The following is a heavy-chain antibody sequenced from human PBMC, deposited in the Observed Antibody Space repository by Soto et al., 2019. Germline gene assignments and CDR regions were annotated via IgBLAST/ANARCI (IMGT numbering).Heavy chain of an antibody. D-gene: IGHD5-18*01. CDR1: GYSFTSYW. J-gene: IGHJ4*02. V-gene: IGHV5-51*01. CDR3: ARSDPGYSYGFIYFDC. Sequence: GESLKISCKGSGYSFTSYWIGWVRQMPGKGLEWMGIIHPSDFDTRYSPSFQGQVTISADKSISTAYLQWSSLRASDTAMYYCARSDPGYSYGFIYFDCWGQGTLVTVSS. CDR2: IHPSDFDT.